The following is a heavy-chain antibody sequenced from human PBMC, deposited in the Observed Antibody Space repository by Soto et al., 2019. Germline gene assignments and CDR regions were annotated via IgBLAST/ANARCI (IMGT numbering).Heavy chain of an antibody. CDR3: ARGGDTAMVYHGMDV. V-gene: IGHV1-2*02. CDR2: INLNSGGT. Sequence: ASVKVSCKASGYSFTGYFTQWVRQAPGQGLEWMGWINLNSGGTNYAQKFQGRVTMTRDASISTAYMELSRLRSDDTAVYYCARGGDTAMVYHGMDVWGQGTTVTVSS. J-gene: IGHJ6*02. CDR1: GYSFTGYF. D-gene: IGHD5-18*01.